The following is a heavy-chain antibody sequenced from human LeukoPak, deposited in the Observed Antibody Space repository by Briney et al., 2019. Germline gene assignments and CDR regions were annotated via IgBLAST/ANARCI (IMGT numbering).Heavy chain of an antibody. CDR3: ARFHSSGSFRY. CDR1: GGSISSYY. D-gene: IGHD6-19*01. Sequence: SETLSLTCTVSGGSISSYYWSWIRQPPGKGLEWIGYIYYSGSTNYNPSLKSRVTISVDTSKNRFSLKLSSVTAADTAVYYCARFHSSGSFRYWGQGTLVTVSS. CDR2: IYYSGST. V-gene: IGHV4-59*12. J-gene: IGHJ4*02.